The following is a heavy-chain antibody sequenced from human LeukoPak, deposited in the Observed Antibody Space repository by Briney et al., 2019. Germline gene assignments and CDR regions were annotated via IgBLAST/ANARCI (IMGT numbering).Heavy chain of an antibody. J-gene: IGHJ4*02. Sequence: PSETLSLTCTVSGYSISSDYYWGWIQQPPGKGLEWIGSIYHSGSTYYKPSLKSRVTISVDTSKNQFSLRLRSVTAADTAVYYCARGKSRGSHIDYWGQGTLVTVSS. CDR1: GYSISSDYY. V-gene: IGHV4-38-2*02. CDR2: IYHSGST. D-gene: IGHD1-26*01. CDR3: ARGKSRGSHIDY.